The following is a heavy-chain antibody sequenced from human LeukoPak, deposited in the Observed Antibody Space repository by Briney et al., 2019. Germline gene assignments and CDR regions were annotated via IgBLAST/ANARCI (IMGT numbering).Heavy chain of an antibody. V-gene: IGHV4-38-2*02. CDR1: GYSISSGYY. Sequence: SETLSLTCNVSGYSISSGYYWGWIRQPPGKGLEWIGSIYHSGSTYYNPSLKSRVTISVDTSKNQFSLKVNSVTAADTAVYYCARSRDEYGDPLGYWGQGTLVTVSS. CDR2: IYHSGST. J-gene: IGHJ4*02. D-gene: IGHD4-17*01. CDR3: ARSRDEYGDPLGY.